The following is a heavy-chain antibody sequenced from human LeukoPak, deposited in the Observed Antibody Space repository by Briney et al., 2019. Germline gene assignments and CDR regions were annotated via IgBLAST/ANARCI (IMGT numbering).Heavy chain of an antibody. D-gene: IGHD3-10*01. CDR3: ASGGEFRGSAFDI. CDR2: IDPTSGRT. J-gene: IGHJ3*02. CDR1: TYIFNKYY. V-gene: IGHV1-46*02. Sequence: ASVKISCKASTYIFNKYYIHWVRQAPGRGLEWMGIIDPTSGRTSYAQNFQARVTMTRDMSTNTMYMDLSSLKSEDTAVYYCASGGEFRGSAFDIWGQGTTVIVSS.